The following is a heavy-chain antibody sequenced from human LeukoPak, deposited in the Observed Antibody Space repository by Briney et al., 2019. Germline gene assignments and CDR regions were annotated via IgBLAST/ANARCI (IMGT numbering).Heavy chain of an antibody. V-gene: IGHV3-30*04. CDR1: GFTFATYA. D-gene: IGHD3-10*01. CDR3: ARDGYYYGSGEAASYYYGMDV. J-gene: IGHJ6*02. CDR2: ISYDGSIT. Sequence: GGSLRLSCGAGGFTFATYAIHWVRQPPGRGLEWVAVISYDGSITAYSDSVKGRFTISRDNSKNTLYLHMNSLRAEDTAVYYCARDGYYYGSGEAASYYYGMDVWGQGTTVIVSS.